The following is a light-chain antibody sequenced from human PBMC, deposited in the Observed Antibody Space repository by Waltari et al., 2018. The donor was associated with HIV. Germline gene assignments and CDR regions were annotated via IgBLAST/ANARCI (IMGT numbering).Light chain of an antibody. CDR2: DVS. V-gene: IGLV2-11*01. CDR3: CSYAGSYRGV. J-gene: IGLJ2*01. Sequence: QSALTQPRSVSGSPGQSVTISCTGTSSDVGGYNYVSWYQQHPGKAPKLIIYDVSKRPSVVPGRFSGSKSGNTASLTISGLQAEDEADYYCCSYAGSYRGVFGGGTKLTVL. CDR1: SSDVGGYNY.